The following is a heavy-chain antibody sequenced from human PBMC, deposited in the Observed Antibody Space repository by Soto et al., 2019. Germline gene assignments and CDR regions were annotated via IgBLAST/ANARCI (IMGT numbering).Heavy chain of an antibody. CDR1: GGSFSGYY. V-gene: IGHV4-34*01. CDR3: ARVCSSSNCYGRADV. D-gene: IGHD2-2*01. CDR2: INHSGST. J-gene: IGHJ6*04. Sequence: SETLSLTCAVYGGSFSGYYWSWIRQPPGKGLEWIGEINHSGSTNYNPSLKSRVTISVDTSKNKFSLKLSSVTAADTAIYYCARVCSSSNCYGRADVWGKGTTVTVSS.